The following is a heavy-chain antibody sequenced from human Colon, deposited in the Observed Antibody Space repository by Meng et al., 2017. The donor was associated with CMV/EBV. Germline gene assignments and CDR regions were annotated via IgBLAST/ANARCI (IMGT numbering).Heavy chain of an antibody. CDR2: INPNTGDT. CDR1: EYSFTGYY. V-gene: IGHV1-2*06. D-gene: IGHD3-10*01. Sequence: QVQLVQSGAEVKKPAASGKVSCKASEYSFTGYYLHWIRQAPGLGLEWMGRINPNTGDTNYPQKFQGRVTMTRDTSISTVYMELTRLRSDDTAMYYCAREVEGSRSRFIDYWGQGTLVTVSS. CDR3: AREVEGSRSRFIDY. J-gene: IGHJ4*02.